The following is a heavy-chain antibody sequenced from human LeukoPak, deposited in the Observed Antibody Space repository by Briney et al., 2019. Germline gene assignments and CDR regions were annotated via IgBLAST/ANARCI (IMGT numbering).Heavy chain of an antibody. CDR3: AREATTATINYYYYMDV. CDR1: GFIFSNYG. V-gene: IGHV3-23*01. J-gene: IGHJ6*03. CDR2: IIGSGGTT. Sequence: PGGSLRLSCAASGFIFSNYGMNWVRQAPGKGLEWVSGIIGSGGTTYTADSVKGRFTISRDNSKNTLYLQMNSLRAEDTAVYYCAREATTATINYYYYMDVWGKGTTVTVSS. D-gene: IGHD4-17*01.